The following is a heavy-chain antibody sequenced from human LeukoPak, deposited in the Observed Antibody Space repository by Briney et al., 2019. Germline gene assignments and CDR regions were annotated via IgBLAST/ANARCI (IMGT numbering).Heavy chain of an antibody. V-gene: IGHV1-46*01. J-gene: IGHJ3*02. CDR3: ARMRFDGYLGGDAFDI. Sequence: ASVKLSCNAARYTFTSYAMNLWRQAPGQGLEWRRIINPSGVSTSYPQKFPRRGTMTRYMSTSTVKMELSSRRAEDKGVYYCARMRFDGYLGGDAFDIWGQGTMVTVSS. CDR1: RYTFTSYA. CDR2: INPSGVST. D-gene: IGHD5-24*01.